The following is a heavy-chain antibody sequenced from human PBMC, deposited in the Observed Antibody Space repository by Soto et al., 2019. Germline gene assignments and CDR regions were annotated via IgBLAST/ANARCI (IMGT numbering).Heavy chain of an antibody. CDR1: GFSLSTSGMC. V-gene: IGHV2-70*11. CDR3: ARTRSYYDILTGNYYYGMDV. CDR2: IDWDDDK. D-gene: IGHD3-9*01. Sequence: SGPTLVNPTQTLTLTCTFSGFSLSTSGMCVSWIRQPPGKALEWLARIDWDDDKYYSTSLKTRLTISKDTSKNQVVLTMTNMDPVDTATYYCARTRSYYDILTGNYYYGMDVWGQGTTVTVSS. J-gene: IGHJ6*02.